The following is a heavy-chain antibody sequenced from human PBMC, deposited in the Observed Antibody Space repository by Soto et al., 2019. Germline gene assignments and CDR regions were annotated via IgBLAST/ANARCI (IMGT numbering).Heavy chain of an antibody. CDR1: GYMFSNYA. Sequence: PGGSLRLSCAASGYMFSNYAMSWVRQAPGKGLEWVSCIDHTGTVKYYAGSVKGRFTISRDNAKNSLYLQMNSLRAEDTAVYYCARMSSSISPGCWGQGTLVTVSS. J-gene: IGHJ4*02. CDR2: IDHTGTVK. D-gene: IGHD2-2*01. V-gene: IGHV3-48*01. CDR3: ARMSSSISPGC.